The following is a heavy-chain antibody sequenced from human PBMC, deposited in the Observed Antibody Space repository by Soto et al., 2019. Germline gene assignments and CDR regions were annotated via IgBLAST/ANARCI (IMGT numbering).Heavy chain of an antibody. CDR3: ARDQLAVPPSSFDF. J-gene: IGHJ3*01. V-gene: IGHV3-33*01. Sequence: QVQLVESGGGVVQPGRSLSLSCAASGFTFSNHGMHWVRQAPGKGLEWVAVIWYDGSDKYYGDFVKGRFTISRDNSKNTLYLQMNSLGAEDTAVYYCARDQLAVPPSSFDFWGQGTMVTVSS. CDR1: GFTFSNHG. D-gene: IGHD6-19*01. CDR2: IWYDGSDK.